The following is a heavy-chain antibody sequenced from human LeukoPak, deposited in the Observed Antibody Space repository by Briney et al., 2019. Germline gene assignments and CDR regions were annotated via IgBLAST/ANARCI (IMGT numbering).Heavy chain of an antibody. D-gene: IGHD5-18*01. CDR2: IYYSGST. CDR1: GGSISSYY. Sequence: SETLSLTCTVSGGSISSYYWSWIRQPPGKGLEWIGYIYYSGSTNYNPSLKSRVTISVDTSKNQFSLKLSSVIAADTAVYYCARGRGYSYAYASDYWGQGTLVTVSS. J-gene: IGHJ4*02. CDR3: ARGRGYSYAYASDY. V-gene: IGHV4-59*01.